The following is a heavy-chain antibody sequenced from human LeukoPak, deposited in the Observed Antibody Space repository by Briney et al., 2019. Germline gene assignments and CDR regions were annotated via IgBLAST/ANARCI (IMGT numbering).Heavy chain of an antibody. CDR2: VSSDGGTQ. CDR3: ARPTMVGRVSHHFDY. Sequence: PGGSLRLSCAASGFTFSSYEMNWVRQAPGKGLEWVSVVSSDGGTQYYADSVKGRFTISRDNSKNTLYLQMNSLSPEDTAVYYCARPTMVGRVSHHFDYWGQGTLVTVSS. V-gene: IGHV3-30*03. CDR1: GFTFSSYE. J-gene: IGHJ4*02. D-gene: IGHD3-10*01.